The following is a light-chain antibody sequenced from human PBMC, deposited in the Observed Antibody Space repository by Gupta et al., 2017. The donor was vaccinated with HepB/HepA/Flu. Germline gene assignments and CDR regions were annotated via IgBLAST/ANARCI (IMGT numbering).Light chain of an antibody. V-gene: IGKV1-9*01. CDR2: DAS. CDR1: QGISTH. Sequence: DIQLTQSPSFLSASVGDRVTITCRASQGISTHLAWYQQKPGNAPKLLIYDASTLQSGVPSRFSGSGSGTEFTLTISSLQPEDFATYYCQQLNIYPLTFGGGTQVEIK. J-gene: IGKJ4*01. CDR3: QQLNIYPLT.